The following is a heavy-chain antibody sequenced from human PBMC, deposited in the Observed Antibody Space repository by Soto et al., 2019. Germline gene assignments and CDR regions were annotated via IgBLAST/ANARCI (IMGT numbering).Heavy chain of an antibody. CDR3: ARDRLDFRSGYDAFDI. J-gene: IGHJ3*02. Sequence: VQLVQSGAEVRRPGASVKISCRTSGYSFTNYYLHWVRQAPGQGLEWMGTINPSDGSTIYAQKLQGRVTITRDTSTSTVYTELRSLRSEDAAVYYCARDRLDFRSGYDAFDIWGRGTMVTVSS. CDR1: GYSFTNYY. D-gene: IGHD3-3*01. CDR2: INPSDGST. V-gene: IGHV1-46*01.